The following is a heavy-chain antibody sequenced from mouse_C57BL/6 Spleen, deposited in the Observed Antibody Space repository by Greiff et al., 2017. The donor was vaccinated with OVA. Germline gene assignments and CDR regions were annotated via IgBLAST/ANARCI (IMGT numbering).Heavy chain of an antibody. CDR3: TRGAVGSYWYFDV. Sequence: EVMLVESGEGLVKPGGSLKLSCAASGFTFSSYAMSWVRQTPEKRLEWVAYISSGGDYIYYADTVKGRFTISRDNARNTLYLQMSSLKSEDTAMYYCTRGAVGSYWYFDVWGTGTTVTVSS. D-gene: IGHD1-1*01. CDR2: ISSGGDYI. J-gene: IGHJ1*03. V-gene: IGHV5-9-1*02. CDR1: GFTFSSYA.